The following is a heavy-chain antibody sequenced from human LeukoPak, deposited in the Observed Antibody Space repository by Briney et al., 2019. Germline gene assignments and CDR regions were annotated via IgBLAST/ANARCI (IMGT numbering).Heavy chain of an antibody. J-gene: IGHJ4*02. CDR3: ARASGWYEYFDY. CDR2: ISGSGGST. Sequence: GSLXLSXAASGFTFSSYAMSWVRQAPGKGLEWVSAISGSGGSTYYADSVKGRFTISRDNAKNSLYLQMNSLRAEDTAVYYCARASGWYEYFDYWGQGTLVTVSS. D-gene: IGHD6-19*01. CDR1: GFTFSSYA. V-gene: IGHV3-23*01.